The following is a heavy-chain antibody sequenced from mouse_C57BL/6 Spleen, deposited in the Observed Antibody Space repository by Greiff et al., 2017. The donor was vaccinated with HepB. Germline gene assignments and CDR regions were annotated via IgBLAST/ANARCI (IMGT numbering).Heavy chain of an antibody. CDR3: TRSGTGTIDY. J-gene: IGHJ2*01. D-gene: IGHD4-1*01. CDR1: GYTFTDYE. V-gene: IGHV1-15*01. CDR2: IDPETGGT. Sequence: VKLMESGAELVRPGASVTLSCKASGYTFTDYEMHWVKQTPVHGLEWIGAIDPETGGTAYNQKFKGKAILTADKSSSTAYMELRSLTSEDSAVYYCTRSGTGTIDYWGQGTTLTVSS.